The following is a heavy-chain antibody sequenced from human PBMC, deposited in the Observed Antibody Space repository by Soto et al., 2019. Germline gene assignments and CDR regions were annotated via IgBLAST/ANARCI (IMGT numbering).Heavy chain of an antibody. CDR2: ISGSAGTT. D-gene: IGHD2-8*01. CDR3: AKNGPAYADAFDS. J-gene: IGHJ3*01. CDR1: GFIFASYA. Sequence: GGSLRLSCSASGFIFASYAMSWVRQAPGKGLEWVSVISGSAGTTDYAGSVTGRFTISRDNSKNTLYLHMNSLKGEDTAVYYCAKNGPAYADAFDSWGQGTMVTVSS. V-gene: IGHV3-23*01.